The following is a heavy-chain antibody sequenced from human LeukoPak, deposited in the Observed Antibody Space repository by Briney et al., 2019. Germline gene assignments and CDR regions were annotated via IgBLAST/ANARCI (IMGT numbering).Heavy chain of an antibody. D-gene: IGHD2-8*02. CDR1: GFTFSMNA. CDR2: IAHHGFNT. CDR3: AKDGFWSCTD. J-gene: IGHJ4*02. Sequence: GGPLRLSCAASGFTFSMNAIHWVPQGPGKGLEWVAYIAHHGFNTYYADSVKGRFTISRDNSKRTLYLQMNSLRPDDTAVYDCAKDGFWSCTDWGQGTLVTVSS. V-gene: IGHV3-30*02.